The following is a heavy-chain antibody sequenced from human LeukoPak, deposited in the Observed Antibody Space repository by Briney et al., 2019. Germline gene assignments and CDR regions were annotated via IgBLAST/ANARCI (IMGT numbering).Heavy chain of an antibody. Sequence: GASVKVSCKASGGTFSSYAISWVRQAPGQGLEWMGGIIPIFGTANYAQKFQGRVTITADESTSTAYMELSSLRSEDTAVYYCARDSRILYRFDPWGQGTLVTVSS. CDR3: ARDSRILYRFDP. CDR2: IIPIFGTA. J-gene: IGHJ5*02. CDR1: GGTFSSYA. D-gene: IGHD2-8*01. V-gene: IGHV1-69*13.